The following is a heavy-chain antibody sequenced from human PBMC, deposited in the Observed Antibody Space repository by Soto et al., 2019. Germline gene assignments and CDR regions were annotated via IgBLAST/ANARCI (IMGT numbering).Heavy chain of an antibody. V-gene: IGHV4-4*07. CDR1: VAYFSDFS. D-gene: IGHD1-7*01. CDR3: ARESGENWTYEAH. Sequence: PSETRSLACTVPVAYFSDFSWSWIRQPAGKGLEWIGRITVNGITQYTPSFRSRVTMSMDTSRNQFSLNLQSATAADTALYYCARESGENWTYEAHWGQGTLVTVSS. CDR2: ITVNGIT. J-gene: IGHJ1*01.